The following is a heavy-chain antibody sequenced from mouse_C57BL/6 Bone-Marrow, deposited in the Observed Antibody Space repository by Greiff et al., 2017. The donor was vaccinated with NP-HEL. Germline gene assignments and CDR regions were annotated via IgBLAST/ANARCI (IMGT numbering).Heavy chain of an antibody. J-gene: IGHJ4*01. CDR3: ARLLQRYYAMDY. Sequence: VQLQQPGAELVKPGASVKLFRKASGYTFTSHWMHWVKQRPGQGLEWIGMIYPYSGSSNYNEKFKSKGTLTVDKSSSTAYMQLSSLTSEDSAVYYCARLLQRYYAMDYWGQGTSVTVSS. CDR2: IYPYSGSS. V-gene: IGHV1-64*01. CDR1: GYTFTSHW. D-gene: IGHD1-1*01.